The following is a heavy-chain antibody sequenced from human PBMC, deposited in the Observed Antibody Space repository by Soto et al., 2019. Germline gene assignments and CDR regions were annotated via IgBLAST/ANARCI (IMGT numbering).Heavy chain of an antibody. J-gene: IGHJ4*02. Sequence: PGGSLRLSCAASGFTFSDYAMSWVRQSPGKGLEWVSGISGSGGSTYYADSVKGRFTFSRDNSRNTLSLEMSSLRADDTALYYCVRGIFYYGTHGYKHYFDYWGQGLLVTVSS. CDR3: VRGIFYYGTHGYKHYFDY. CDR1: GFTFSDYA. CDR2: ISGSGGST. D-gene: IGHD3-10*01. V-gene: IGHV3-23*01.